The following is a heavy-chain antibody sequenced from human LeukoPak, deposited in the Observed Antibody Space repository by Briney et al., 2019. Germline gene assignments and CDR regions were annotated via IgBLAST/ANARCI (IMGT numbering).Heavy chain of an antibody. J-gene: IGHJ4*02. D-gene: IGHD3-9*01. CDR2: IYTSGST. CDR1: GGSISSYY. V-gene: IGHV4-4*07. CDR3: ARTAWYYDILTGYLNKYYFDY. Sequence: SETLSLTCTVSGGSISSYYWSWIRQPAGKGLEWIGRIYTSGSTNYNPSLKSRVTMSVDTSKNQFSLKLSSVTAADTAVYYCARTAWYYDILTGYLNKYYFDYWGQGTLVTVSS.